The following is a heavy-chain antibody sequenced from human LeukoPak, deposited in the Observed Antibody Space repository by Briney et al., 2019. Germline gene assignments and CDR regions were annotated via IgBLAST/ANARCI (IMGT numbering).Heavy chain of an antibody. Sequence: ASVKVSCKASGGTFSSYAISWVRQAPGQGLEWMGGIIPIFGTANYAQKFQGRVTITTDESTSTAYMELRSLRSEDTAVYYCARETARVTMVRESLVYWFDPWGQGTLVTVSS. V-gene: IGHV1-69*05. CDR1: GGTFSSYA. D-gene: IGHD3-10*01. CDR3: ARETARVTMVRESLVYWFDP. CDR2: IIPIFGTA. J-gene: IGHJ5*02.